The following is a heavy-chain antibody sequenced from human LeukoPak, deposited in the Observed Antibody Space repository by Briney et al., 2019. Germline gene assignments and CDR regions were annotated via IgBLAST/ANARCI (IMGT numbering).Heavy chain of an antibody. Sequence: GGSLRLSCAASGFTFSSYSMNWVRQAPGKGLEWVSSISSSSSYIHYADSVKGRFTISRDNAKNSLYLQMNSLRAEDTAVYYCARDRRAYVATMDYWGQGTLVTVSS. J-gene: IGHJ4*02. D-gene: IGHD5-24*01. CDR1: GFTFSSYS. CDR2: ISSSSSYI. V-gene: IGHV3-21*01. CDR3: ARDRRAYVATMDY.